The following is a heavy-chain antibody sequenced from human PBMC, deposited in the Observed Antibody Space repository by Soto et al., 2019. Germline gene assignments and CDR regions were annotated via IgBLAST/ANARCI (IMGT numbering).Heavy chain of an antibody. CDR3: ARDQNRLRYFDWLRSDASAI. D-gene: IGHD3-9*01. V-gene: IGHV1-46*02. J-gene: IGHJ3*02. CDR1: RYTYDRNY. Sequence: ASAQVSCEACRYTYDRNYMHRVRQDHGKGLEWMGIINPSGGSTSYAQKFQGRVTMTRDTSTSTVYMELSSLRSEDTAVYYCARDQNRLRYFDWLRSDASAILVQGTTVPVS. CDR2: INPSGGST.